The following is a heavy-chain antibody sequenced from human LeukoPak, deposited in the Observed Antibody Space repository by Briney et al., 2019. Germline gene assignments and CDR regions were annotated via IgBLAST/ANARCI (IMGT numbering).Heavy chain of an antibody. CDR1: GYTFTSYY. CDR2: INPSGGST. V-gene: IGHV1-46*01. Sequence: ASVKVSCKASGYTFTSYYMHWVRQAPGQGLEWMGIINPSGGSTSYAQKFQGRVTMTRDMSTSTVYMELSSLRSEDTAVYYCARDLELYYGSGSKIDYWGQGTLVTVSS. D-gene: IGHD3-10*01. J-gene: IGHJ4*02. CDR3: ARDLELYYGSGSKIDY.